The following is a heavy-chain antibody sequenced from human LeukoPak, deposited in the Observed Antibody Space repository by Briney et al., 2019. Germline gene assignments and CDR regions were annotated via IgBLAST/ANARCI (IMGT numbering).Heavy chain of an antibody. D-gene: IGHD6-13*01. J-gene: IGHJ3*02. CDR2: IYTSGST. CDR3: ARINPPSSWYRHDAFDI. V-gene: IGHV4-61*02. CDR1: GGSISSGSYY. Sequence: SETLSLTCTVSGGSISSGSYYWSWIRQPAGKGLEWIGRIYTSGSTNYNPSLKSRVTISVDTSKNQFSLKLSSVTAADTAVYYCARINPPSSWYRHDAFDIWGQGTMVTVSS.